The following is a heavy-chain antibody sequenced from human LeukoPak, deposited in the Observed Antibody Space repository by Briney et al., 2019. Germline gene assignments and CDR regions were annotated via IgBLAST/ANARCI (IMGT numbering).Heavy chain of an antibody. CDR3: AKDLQQWADSYYYYYGMDG. D-gene: IGHD6-19*01. J-gene: IGHJ6*02. Sequence: GGSLRLSCAASGFTFSSYAMSWVRQAPGKGLEWVPAISGSGGSTYYADSVKGRFTISRDNSKNTLYLQMNSLRAEDTAVYYCAKDLQQWADSYYYYYGMDGWGQGTTVTVSS. CDR2: ISGSGGST. V-gene: IGHV3-23*01. CDR1: GFTFSSYA.